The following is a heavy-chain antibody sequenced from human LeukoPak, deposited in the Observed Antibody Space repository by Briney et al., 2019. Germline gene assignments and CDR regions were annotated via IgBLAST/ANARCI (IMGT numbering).Heavy chain of an antibody. V-gene: IGHV3-48*03. CDR3: ARESRFPGLDP. CDR1: GFTFSSYE. CDR2: ISSSGSTI. J-gene: IGHJ5*02. Sequence: GGSLRLSCAASGFTFSSYEMNWVRQAPGKGLEWVSYISSSGSTIYYADSVKGRFTISRDNSKNTLYLQMNSLRAEDTAVYYCARESRFPGLDPWGQGTLVTVSS.